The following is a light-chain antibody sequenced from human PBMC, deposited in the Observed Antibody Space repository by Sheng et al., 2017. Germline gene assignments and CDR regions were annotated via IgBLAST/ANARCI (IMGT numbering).Light chain of an antibody. CDR3: QSYDSSLSGWV. V-gene: IGLV1-40*01. CDR1: SSNIGAGYD. Sequence: QSVLTQPPSVSGAPGQRVTISCTGSSSNIGAGYDVHWYQQLPGTAPNSSSMVTAIGPQGSLTDSLAPSLAPQPSLAHPLGLQAEDEADYYCQSYDSSLSGWVFGGGTKLTVL. CDR2: VTA. J-gene: IGLJ3*02.